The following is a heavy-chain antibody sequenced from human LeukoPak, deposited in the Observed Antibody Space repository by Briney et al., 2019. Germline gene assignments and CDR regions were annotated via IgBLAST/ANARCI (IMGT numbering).Heavy chain of an antibody. D-gene: IGHD3-3*01. J-gene: IGHJ4*02. V-gene: IGHV4-4*09. CDR2: IYTSGST. Sequence: PSETLSLTCTVSGGSISSYYWSWIRQPPGRGLEWIGNIYTSGSTNYNPSLKSRVTISVDTSKNQFSLKLSSVIAADTAVYYCARGDFWSGYSSDYWGQGTLVTVSS. CDR3: ARGDFWSGYSSDY. CDR1: GGSISSYY.